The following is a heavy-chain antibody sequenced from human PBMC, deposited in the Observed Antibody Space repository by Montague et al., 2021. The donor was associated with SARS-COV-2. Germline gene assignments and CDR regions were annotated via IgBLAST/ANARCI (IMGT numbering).Heavy chain of an antibody. V-gene: IGHV3-43*02. CDR2: IGGDGRDS. J-gene: IGHJ4*02. D-gene: IGHD5-12*01. CDR1: GFTFDDYT. CDR3: AKDLSGYDYALYFDR. Sequence: SLRLSCAASGFTFDDYTMYWVRQRPGKGLECVSLIGGDGRDSYYTDSVRGRFTISGDNDKNSLYLYMNNLTTEDSALYYCAKDLSGYDYALYFDRWGRGTRVTVSS.